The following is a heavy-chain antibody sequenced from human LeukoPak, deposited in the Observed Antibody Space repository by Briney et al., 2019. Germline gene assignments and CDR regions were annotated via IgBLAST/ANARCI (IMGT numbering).Heavy chain of an antibody. CDR3: ARCPRYYYDSSGSYGDWFDP. CDR1: GYTFTSYS. J-gene: IGHJ5*02. Sequence: ASVKVSCKASGYTFTSYSISWVRQAPGQGLEWMGWISAYNGNTNYAQKLQGRVTMTTDTSTSTAYMELRSLRSDDTAVYYCARCPRYYYDSSGSYGDWFDPWGQGALVTVSS. V-gene: IGHV1-18*01. D-gene: IGHD3-22*01. CDR2: ISAYNGNT.